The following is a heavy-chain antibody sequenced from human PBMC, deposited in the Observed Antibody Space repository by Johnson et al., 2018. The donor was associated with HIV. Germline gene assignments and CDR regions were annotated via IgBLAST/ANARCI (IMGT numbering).Heavy chain of an antibody. CDR1: GFTFSTYG. Sequence: QVQLVESGGGVVQPGRSLRLSCAASGFTFSTYGMHWVRQAPGKGLEWVTFISYDGGNKHYADSVKGRFSISRDNSKNTLYLQMNSLRAEDTAVYYCASHVGSSVGSAFDIWGQGTMVTVSS. CDR2: ISYDGGNK. CDR3: ASHVGSSVGSAFDI. J-gene: IGHJ3*02. D-gene: IGHD6-6*01. V-gene: IGHV3-30*03.